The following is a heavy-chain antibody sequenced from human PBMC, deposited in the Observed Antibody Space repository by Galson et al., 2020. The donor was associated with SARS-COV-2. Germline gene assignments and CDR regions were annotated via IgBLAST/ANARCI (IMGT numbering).Heavy chain of an antibody. J-gene: IGHJ4*02. V-gene: IGHV3-30*04. Sequence: LSLTCAASGFTFSSYAMHWVRQAPGKGLEWVAVISYDGSNKYYADSVKGRFTISRDNSKNTLYLQMNSLRAEDTAVYYCARDRNDDGYNYGTDYWGQGTLVTVSS. D-gene: IGHD5-12*01. CDR2: ISYDGSNK. CDR3: ARDRNDDGYNYGTDY. CDR1: GFTFSSYA.